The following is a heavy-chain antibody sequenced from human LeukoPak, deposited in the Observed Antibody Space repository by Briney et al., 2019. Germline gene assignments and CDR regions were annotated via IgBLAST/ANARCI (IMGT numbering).Heavy chain of an antibody. V-gene: IGHV3-23*01. J-gene: IGHJ3*02. Sequence: PGGSLRLSCAASGFTFSSCAMGWVRQAPGRGLEWVSGITGSGTNTYYADSVKGRFTISRDNSKNTLYLQMNSLRAEDTAVYYCAKTGRVLRFLEWLSPDAFDIWGQGTMVTVSS. CDR1: GFTFSSCA. D-gene: IGHD3-3*01. CDR2: ITGSGTNT. CDR3: AKTGRVLRFLEWLSPDAFDI.